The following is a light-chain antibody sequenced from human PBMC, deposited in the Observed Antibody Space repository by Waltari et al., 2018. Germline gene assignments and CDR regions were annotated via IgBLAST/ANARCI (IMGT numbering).Light chain of an antibody. Sequence: DIQMTQSPSSLSASVGDRVTITCRASQSISSYLNWYQQKPGKAPKLLIYAASSLQRWVPSRFSGSGSGTDFTLTISSLQPEDFATYYCQQSYSTSVTFGQGTKVEIK. V-gene: IGKV1-39*01. CDR3: QQSYSTSVT. CDR1: QSISSY. CDR2: AAS. J-gene: IGKJ1*01.